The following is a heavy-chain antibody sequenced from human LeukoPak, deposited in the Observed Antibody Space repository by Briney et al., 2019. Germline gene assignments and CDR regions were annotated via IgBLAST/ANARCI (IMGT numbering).Heavy chain of an antibody. CDR3: ASVYGSGSYYENWFDP. J-gene: IGHJ5*02. CDR1: GGTFSSYA. Sequence: GSSVKVSCKASGGTFSSYAISWVRQAPGQGLEWMGGIIPIFGTANYAQKFQGRVTITTDESTSTAYMELSSLRSEDTAVYYCASVYGSGSYYENWFDPWGQGTLVTVSS. D-gene: IGHD3-10*01. V-gene: IGHV1-69*05. CDR2: IIPIFGTA.